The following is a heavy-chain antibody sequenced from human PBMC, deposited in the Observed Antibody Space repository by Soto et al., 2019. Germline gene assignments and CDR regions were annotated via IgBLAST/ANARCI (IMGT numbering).Heavy chain of an antibody. Sequence: QVQLVESGGGVVQPGRSLRLSCAASGFTFSSYGMHWVRQAPGKGLEWVAVISYDGSNKYYADSVKGRFTISRDNSKNTRYLQMNSLRAEDTAVYYCAHALGAGDYGIDVWGQGTTVTVSS. D-gene: IGHD3-10*01. V-gene: IGHV3-30*03. CDR1: GFTFSSYG. J-gene: IGHJ6*02. CDR3: AHALGAGDYGIDV. CDR2: ISYDGSNK.